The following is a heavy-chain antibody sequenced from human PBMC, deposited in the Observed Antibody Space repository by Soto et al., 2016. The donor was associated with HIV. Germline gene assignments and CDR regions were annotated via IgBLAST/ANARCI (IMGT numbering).Heavy chain of an antibody. Sequence: QVQLQESGPGLVRPSETLSLTCTVSGGSISTYYWSWIRQTPGKGLEWIGDIYYSGSTNYNYSLRSRVTISVDTSNNQFSLKLSSVTAADTAVYYCARRNMVAAVYWYFDLWGLAPGHCLL. J-gene: IGHJ2*01. CDR3: ARRNMVAAVYWYFDL. CDR2: IYYSGST. V-gene: IGHV4-59*01. CDR1: GGSISTYY. D-gene: IGHD2-15*01.